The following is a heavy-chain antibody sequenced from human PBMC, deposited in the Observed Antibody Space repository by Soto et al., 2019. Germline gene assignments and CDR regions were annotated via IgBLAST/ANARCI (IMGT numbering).Heavy chain of an antibody. J-gene: IGHJ6*02. D-gene: IGHD2-21*02. CDR1: GFTFSSYG. Sequence: QVQLVESGGGVVQPGRSLRLSCAASGFTFSSYGMHWVRQAPGKGLEWVAVIWYDGSNKYYADSVKGRFTISRDNSKNTLYLQMNSLRAEDTAVYYCARERVTRDSYYGMDVWGQGTTVTVSS. CDR3: ARERVTRDSYYGMDV. V-gene: IGHV3-33*01. CDR2: IWYDGSNK.